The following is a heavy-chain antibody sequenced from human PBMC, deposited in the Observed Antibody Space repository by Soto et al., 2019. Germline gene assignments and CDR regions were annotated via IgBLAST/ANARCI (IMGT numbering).Heavy chain of an antibody. Sequence: SVKVSCKASGGTFSSYAISWVRQCPGQGLEWMGGIIPIFGTANYAQKFQGRVTITADESTSTAYMELSSLRSEDTAVYYCARAPSGSYHCFDHWGQGTLVTVSS. D-gene: IGHD1-26*01. CDR1: GGTFSSYA. CDR2: IIPIFGTA. J-gene: IGHJ5*02. V-gene: IGHV1-69*13. CDR3: ARAPSGSYHCFDH.